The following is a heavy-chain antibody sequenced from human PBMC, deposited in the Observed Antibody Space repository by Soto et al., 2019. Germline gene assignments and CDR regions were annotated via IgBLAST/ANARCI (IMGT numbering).Heavy chain of an antibody. D-gene: IGHD2-2*03. CDR3: ARVWMAASFDS. J-gene: IGHJ4*02. Sequence: ESGPTLVNPTQTLTLTCTFSGFSLSTPGMRVSWIRQPPGKALEWLARIDWDDDTFYSPSLKTRLTISKDTSKNQVVLTMTNMDPTDTAIYYCARVWMAASFDSWGQ. CDR2: IDWDDDT. CDR1: GFSLSTPGMR. V-gene: IGHV2-70*04.